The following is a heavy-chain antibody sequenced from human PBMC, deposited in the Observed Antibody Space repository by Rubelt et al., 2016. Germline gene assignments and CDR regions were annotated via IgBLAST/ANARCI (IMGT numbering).Heavy chain of an antibody. Sequence: QVQLVESGGGVVQPGRSLRLSCAASGFTFSSYGMHWVRQAPGKGLEWVSVIYRGCSTNYADSVKGRFPLSRDNSKNTRYLQMNCLGAEDTGVYYCARGILHGEIAYWGQGTLVTVSS. V-gene: IGHV3-NL1*01. CDR1: GFTFSSYG. CDR3: ARGILHGEIAY. CDR2: IYRGCST. D-gene: IGHD3-10*01. J-gene: IGHJ4*02.